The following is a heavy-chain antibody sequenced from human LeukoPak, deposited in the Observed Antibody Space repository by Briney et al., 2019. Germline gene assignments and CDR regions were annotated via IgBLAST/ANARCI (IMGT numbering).Heavy chain of an antibody. D-gene: IGHD3-22*01. CDR1: GGSFSGYY. CDR2: INHSGST. J-gene: IGHJ1*01. V-gene: IGHV4-34*01. CDR3: ARGRIQTRIYYDSSGYPYFQH. Sequence: SETLSLTCAVYGGSFSGYYWSWIRQPPGKGLEWIGGINHSGSTNYNPSLKGRVTISVDTSKNQFSLKLSSVTAADTAVYYCARGRIQTRIYYDSSGYPYFQHCGQGTLVTVSS.